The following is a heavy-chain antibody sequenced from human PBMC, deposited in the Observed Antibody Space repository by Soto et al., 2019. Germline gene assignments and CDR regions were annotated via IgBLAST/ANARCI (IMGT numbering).Heavy chain of an antibody. V-gene: IGHV1-18*01. CDR2: VSGYSGHS. CDR1: NETLTTYG. D-gene: IGHD6-6*01. Sequence: QVHLVQSGAEVKKPGASVKVSCKASNETLTTYGISWVRQAPGQGLEWMGWVSGYSGHSSSAQEFQDRVIMTTDTSTITAYMELRSLTSDDSAVYFCARDSSSSGYYYGMVVWGQGTTVTVSS. J-gene: IGHJ6*02. CDR3: ARDSSSSGYYYGMVV.